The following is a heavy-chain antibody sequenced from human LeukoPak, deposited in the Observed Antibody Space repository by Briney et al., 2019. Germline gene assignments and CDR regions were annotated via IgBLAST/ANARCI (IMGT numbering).Heavy chain of an antibody. CDR3: AKEVVRGVEGVRTYYYGMDV. CDR1: GFTLSSYA. V-gene: IGHV3-23*01. J-gene: IGHJ6*02. CDR2: ISGSGGST. Sequence: PGGSLRLSCAASGFTLSSYAMSWVRQAPGKGLEWVSAISGSGGSTYYADSVKGRFTISRDNSKNTLYLQMNSLRAEDTAVYYCAKEVVRGVEGVRTYYYGMDVWGQGTTVTVSS. D-gene: IGHD3-10*01.